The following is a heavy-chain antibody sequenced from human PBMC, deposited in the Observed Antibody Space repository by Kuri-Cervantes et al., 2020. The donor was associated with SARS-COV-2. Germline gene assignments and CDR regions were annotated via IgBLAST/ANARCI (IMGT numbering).Heavy chain of an antibody. V-gene: IGHV4-39*01. J-gene: IGHJ5*02. CDR3: ARGNIVVVVAATLVPYRWFDP. CDR2: IYYSGST. D-gene: IGHD2-15*01. Sequence: SETLSLTCTVSGGSISSSSYYWGWIRQPPGKGLEWIGSIYYSGSTYYNPSLKSRVTISVDTSKNQFSLKLSSVTAADTAVYYCARGNIVVVVAATLVPYRWFDPWGQGTLVTVSS. CDR1: GGSISSSSYY.